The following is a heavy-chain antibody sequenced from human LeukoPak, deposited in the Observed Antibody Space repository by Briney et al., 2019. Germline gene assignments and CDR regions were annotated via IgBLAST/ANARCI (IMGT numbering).Heavy chain of an antibody. CDR1: GGTFSSYA. D-gene: IGHD3-10*01. Sequence: ASVKVSCKASGGTFSSYAISWVRQAPGQGLEWMGGVIPIFGTANYAQKFQGRVTITADESTSTAYMELSSLRSEDTAVYYCARVSGFARNWFDPWGQGTLVTVSS. J-gene: IGHJ5*02. V-gene: IGHV1-69*13. CDR2: VIPIFGTA. CDR3: ARVSGFARNWFDP.